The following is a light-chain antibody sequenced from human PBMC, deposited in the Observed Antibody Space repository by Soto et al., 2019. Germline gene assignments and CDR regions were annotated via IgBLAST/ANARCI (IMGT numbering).Light chain of an antibody. CDR3: QQSYSTHLT. V-gene: IGKV1-39*01. CDR2: AAS. Sequence: DIQMTQSPSSLSASVGDRVTITCRASQSISSYLNWYQQKPGKAPKLLIYAASSLHSGIPSRLSVLGSGTVYPVTISSLQPEDFATAYCQQSYSTHLTCGQGPKVEIK. CDR1: QSISSY. J-gene: IGKJ1*01.